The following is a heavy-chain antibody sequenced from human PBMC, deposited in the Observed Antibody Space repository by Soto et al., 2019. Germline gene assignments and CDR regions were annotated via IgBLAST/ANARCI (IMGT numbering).Heavy chain of an antibody. V-gene: IGHV3-30*18. CDR2: ISYDGSTE. Sequence: GGSLRLSCAASGFTFSDYGIHWVRQAPGKGLDWVAVISYDGSTEYYADSAKGRFTISRDNSKNTMYLQMNSLRAEDTALYYCAKDRLTTISGGFDYWGLGTLVTVSS. J-gene: IGHJ4*02. CDR1: GFTFSDYG. D-gene: IGHD3-9*01. CDR3: AKDRLTTISGGFDY.